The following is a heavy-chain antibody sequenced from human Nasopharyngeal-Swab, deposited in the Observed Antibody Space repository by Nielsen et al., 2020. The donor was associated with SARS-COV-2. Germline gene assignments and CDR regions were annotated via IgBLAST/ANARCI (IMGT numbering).Heavy chain of an antibody. Sequence: GESLKISCAASGFTFSSYSMNWVRQAPGKGLEWVSSISSSSGYIYYADSMKGRFTISRDNAKNSLYLQMNSLRAEDTAVYYCARVKSPGGYNHDFDYWGQGTLATVSS. J-gene: IGHJ4*02. D-gene: IGHD5-24*01. CDR1: GFTFSSYS. V-gene: IGHV3-21*01. CDR3: ARVKSPGGYNHDFDY. CDR2: ISSSSGYI.